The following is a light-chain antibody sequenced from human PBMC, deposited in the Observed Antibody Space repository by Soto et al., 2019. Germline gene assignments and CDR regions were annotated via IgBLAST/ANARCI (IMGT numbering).Light chain of an antibody. CDR2: AAS. Sequence: DIQLTQSPSFLSASVGDRVTITCRASQGISSYLAWYQQKPGKAPKLLFYAASTLQSGVPSRFSGSGSGTEFTLTISSLQPEDFATYYCQQLNSYPPFFGGGTKVEIK. J-gene: IGKJ4*01. CDR3: QQLNSYPPF. CDR1: QGISSY. V-gene: IGKV1-9*01.